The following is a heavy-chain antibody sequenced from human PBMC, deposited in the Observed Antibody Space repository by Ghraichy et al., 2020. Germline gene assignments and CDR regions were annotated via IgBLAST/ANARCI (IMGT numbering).Heavy chain of an antibody. V-gene: IGHV3-7*03. CDR2: IKHDGSEK. D-gene: IGHD6-19*01. Sequence: GGSLRLSCAASGFTFSSYWMSWVRQAPGKGLEWVANIKHDGSEKYYLDSVKGRFTISRDSAKNSLYLQMNSLRTEDTAVYYCAVHSGWAFDHGGQGTLVTVSS. J-gene: IGHJ4*02. CDR3: AVHSGWAFDH. CDR1: GFTFSSYW.